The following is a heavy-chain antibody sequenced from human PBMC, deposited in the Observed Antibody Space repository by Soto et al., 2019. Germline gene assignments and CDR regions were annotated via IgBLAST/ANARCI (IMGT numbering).Heavy chain of an antibody. D-gene: IGHD3-16*01. V-gene: IGHV4-59*01. Sequence: QVQLHELGPGLVKPSETLSLTCTVSGGSINSDYWTWIRQPPGKGLDWIAYISYSGKTNYNPSLKSRVNISIDMSKHQFSLKLSSVTAADTAVYSCASMRGLGEISPYFDHWGQGILVTVSS. J-gene: IGHJ4*02. CDR3: ASMRGLGEISPYFDH. CDR2: ISYSGKT. CDR1: GGSINSDY.